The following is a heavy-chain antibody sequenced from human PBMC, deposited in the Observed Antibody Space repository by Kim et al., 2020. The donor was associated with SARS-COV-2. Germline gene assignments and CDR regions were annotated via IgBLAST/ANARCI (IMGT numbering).Heavy chain of an antibody. CDR3: ARDTH. J-gene: IGHJ4*02. V-gene: IGHV4-59*12. CDR2: YHSRTT. Sequence: YHSRTTNHNPPLKSRVTISVETSKNQFSLKLSSVTAADTAVYYCARDTHWGQGTLVTVSS.